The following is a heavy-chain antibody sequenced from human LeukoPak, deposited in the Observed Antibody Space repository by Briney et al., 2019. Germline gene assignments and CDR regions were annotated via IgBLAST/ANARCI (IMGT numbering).Heavy chain of an antibody. CDR3: ARGGYYGSGRYYFDS. V-gene: IGHV3-30*02. J-gene: IGHJ4*02. CDR1: GFTFSSYV. D-gene: IGHD3-3*01. CDR2: IRYDGSNK. Sequence: GGSLRLSCAASGFTFSSYVMHWVRQAPGKGLEWVAFIRYDGSNKYYSDSVKGRFTISRDNAKNTLHLQMNSLRAEDTAVYYCARGGYYGSGRYYFDSWGQGTLVTVSS.